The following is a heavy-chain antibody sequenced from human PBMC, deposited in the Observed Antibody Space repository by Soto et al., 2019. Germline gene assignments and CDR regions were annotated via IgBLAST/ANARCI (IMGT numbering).Heavy chain of an antibody. Sequence: GESLKISCKGSGYSSTSYWIGWVRQMPGKGLEWMGIIYPGDSDTRYSPSFQGQVTISADKSISTAYLQWSSLKASDTAMYYCARIADIVVVPAAMIDAFDIWGQGTMVTVSS. CDR3: ARIADIVVVPAAMIDAFDI. CDR1: GYSSTSYW. V-gene: IGHV5-51*01. J-gene: IGHJ3*02. D-gene: IGHD2-2*01. CDR2: IYPGDSDT.